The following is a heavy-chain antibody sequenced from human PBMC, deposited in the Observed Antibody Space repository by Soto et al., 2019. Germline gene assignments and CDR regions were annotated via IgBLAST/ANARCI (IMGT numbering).Heavy chain of an antibody. CDR2: IYTSASI. CDR3: ARDREAGYNSYYGMDX. J-gene: IGHJ6*02. D-gene: IGHD6-19*01. CDR1: GADINTYS. Sequence: SETLSLTCSVSGADINTYSWTWIRQPAGKGLEWIFSIYTSASINYNPSLRGLVTLSVDTSTNQVSLKLASVTAADTAVYYCARDREAGYNSYYGMDXWGQGTTVTVS. V-gene: IGHV4-4*07.